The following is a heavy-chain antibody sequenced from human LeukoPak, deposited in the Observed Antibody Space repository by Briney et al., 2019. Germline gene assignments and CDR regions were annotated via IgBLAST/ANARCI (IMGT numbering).Heavy chain of an antibody. CDR3: ARSGPAAGRPDAFDI. J-gene: IGHJ3*02. CDR1: GGSISSSRFY. Sequence: SETLSLTCTISGGSISSSRFYWAWIRQPPGKGLECIGSIYYTDTTYYNSSLKSRVTISVDTSKNQFSLKLNSVTAADTAVYFCARSGPAAGRPDAFDIWGQGTMVTVSS. CDR2: IYYTDTT. D-gene: IGHD2-2*01. V-gene: IGHV4-39*07.